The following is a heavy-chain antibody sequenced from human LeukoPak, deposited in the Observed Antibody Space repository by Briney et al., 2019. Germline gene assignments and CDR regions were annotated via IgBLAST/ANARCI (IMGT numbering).Heavy chain of an antibody. CDR2: IYYSGST. V-gene: IGHV4-59*01. J-gene: IGHJ3*02. CDR1: GGSISSYY. D-gene: IGHD2-2*01. CDR3: ARYPAAVRDIVVVPAARDAFDI. Sequence: SETLSLTCTVSGGSISSYYWSWIRQPPGKGLEWIGYIYYSGSTNYNPSLKSRVTISVDTSKNQFSLKLSSVTAADTAVYYCARYPAAVRDIVVVPAARDAFDIWGQGTMVTVSS.